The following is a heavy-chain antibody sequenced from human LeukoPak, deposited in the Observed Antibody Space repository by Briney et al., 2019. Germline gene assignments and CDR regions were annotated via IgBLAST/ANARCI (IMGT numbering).Heavy chain of an antibody. J-gene: IGHJ5*02. CDR3: ARARTTVTTREFDP. CDR2: LNPYSGAT. D-gene: IGHD4-17*01. CDR1: AYIFTDYF. Sequence: ASVKVSCKASAYIFTDYFIHWVRQAPGQGLEWMGWLNPYSGATNYARRFHGRVTTTRDTSISTAYLELSSLTSDDTALYYCARARTTVTTREFDPWGQGTLVTVSS. V-gene: IGHV1-2*02.